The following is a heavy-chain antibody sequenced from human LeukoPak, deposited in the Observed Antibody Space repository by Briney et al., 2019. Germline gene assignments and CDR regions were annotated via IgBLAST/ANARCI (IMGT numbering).Heavy chain of an antibody. J-gene: IGHJ6*03. D-gene: IGHD1-26*01. V-gene: IGHV3-48*01. CDR3: ATYSGSYYYYMDV. CDR1: GFTFSSYS. Sequence: GGSLRLSCAASGFTFSSYSMNWVRQAPGKGLEWVSYISSSSSTIYYADSVKGRFTISRDNAKNSLYLQMNSLRAEDTAVYYCATYSGSYYYYMDVWGKGTTVTASS. CDR2: ISSSSSTI.